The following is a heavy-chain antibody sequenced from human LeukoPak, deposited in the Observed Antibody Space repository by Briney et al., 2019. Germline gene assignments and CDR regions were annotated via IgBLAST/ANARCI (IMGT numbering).Heavy chain of an antibody. D-gene: IGHD3-3*02. CDR2: IYYSGST. J-gene: IGHJ4*02. V-gene: IGHV4-39*01. CDR3: ARLRRLAIIDY. Sequence: KTSETLSLTCTVSGGSISSSGYYWGWIRQPPGKGLECIGNIYYSGSTYYNPSLKSRVTISVDTSKNQFSLKLSSVTAADTAVYYCARLRRLAIIDYWGQGTLVTVSS. CDR1: GGSISSSGYY.